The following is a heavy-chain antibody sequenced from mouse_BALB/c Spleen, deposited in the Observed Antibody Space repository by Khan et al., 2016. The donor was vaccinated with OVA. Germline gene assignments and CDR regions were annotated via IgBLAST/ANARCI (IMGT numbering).Heavy chain of an antibody. CDR2: ISPGSGDT. J-gene: IGHJ3*01. CDR3: ARRNYFGYPFAY. D-gene: IGHD1-2*01. Sequence: VQLQQSGAELARPGASVKLSCTASGYTFTDYYINWVKQRTGQGLEWIGEISPGSGDTYYNERFMGKATMTAGKSSSTAYMQLSSLTSEASAVYFCARRNYFGYPFAYWRQGTLVTVSA. CDR1: GYTFTDYY. V-gene: IGHV1-77*01.